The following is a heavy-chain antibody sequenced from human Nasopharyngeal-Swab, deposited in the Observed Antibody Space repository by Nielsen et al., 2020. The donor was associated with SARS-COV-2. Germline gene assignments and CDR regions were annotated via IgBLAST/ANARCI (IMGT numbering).Heavy chain of an antibody. CDR3: AIIAAAGTHY. J-gene: IGHJ4*02. CDR2: INSDGSST. Sequence: GESLKISCAASGFTFSSYWMHWVRQAPGKGLVWVSRINSDGSSTSSADSVKGRFTISRDNAKNTLYLQMNSLRAEDTAVYYCAIIAAAGTHYWGQGTLATVSS. D-gene: IGHD6-13*01. CDR1: GFTFSSYW. V-gene: IGHV3-74*01.